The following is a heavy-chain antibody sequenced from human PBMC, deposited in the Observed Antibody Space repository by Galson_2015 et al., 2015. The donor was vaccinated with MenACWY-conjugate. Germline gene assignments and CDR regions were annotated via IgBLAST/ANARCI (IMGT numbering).Heavy chain of an antibody. CDR3: SKRSRSCSSPSCYSVWFDP. CDR2: ISGSGGST. J-gene: IGHJ5*02. Sequence: SLRMCCAASGFTFSSYAMSWVRQAPGKGLEWVSAISGSGGSTYYADSVKGRFTISRYNSKNTLYLQMNSLRAEDTAVYYCSKRSRSCSSPSCYSVWFDPWVQGTLVTVSS. V-gene: IGHV3-23*01. D-gene: IGHD2-2*01. CDR1: GFTFSSYA.